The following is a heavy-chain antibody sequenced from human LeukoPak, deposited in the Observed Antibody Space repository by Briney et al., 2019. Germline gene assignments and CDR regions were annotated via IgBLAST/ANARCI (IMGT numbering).Heavy chain of an antibody. V-gene: IGHV1-69*01. CDR3: ARGPLGYCSGGSCPEASYFDY. J-gene: IGHJ4*02. CDR2: IIPIFGTA. CDR1: AGTFSSYT. Sequence: SVKISCKASAGTFSSYTISWVRQAPGQGLEWMGGIIPIFGTANYAQKFQGRVTITADESTSTAYMELSSLRSEDTAVYYCARGPLGYCSGGSCPEASYFDYWGQGTLVTVSS. D-gene: IGHD2-15*01.